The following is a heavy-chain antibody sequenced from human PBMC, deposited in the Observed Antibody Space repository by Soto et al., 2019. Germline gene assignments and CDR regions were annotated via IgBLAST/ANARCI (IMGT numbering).Heavy chain of an antibody. CDR3: ARGRRLSVGATDPRGYYGMDV. Sequence: ASVKVSCKASGYTFTSYGISWVRQAPGQGLEWMGWISAYNGNTNYAQKLQGRVTMTTDTSTSTAYMELRSLRSDDTAVYYCARGRRLSVGATDPRGYYGMDVWGQGTTVTVSS. D-gene: IGHD1-26*01. CDR1: GYTFTSYG. J-gene: IGHJ6*02. CDR2: ISAYNGNT. V-gene: IGHV1-18*04.